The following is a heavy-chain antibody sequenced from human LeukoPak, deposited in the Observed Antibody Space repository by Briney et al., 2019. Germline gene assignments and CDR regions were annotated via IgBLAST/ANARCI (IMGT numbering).Heavy chain of an antibody. CDR2: IYTSGST. Sequence: SETLSLTCTVSGGSISSYYWSWIRQPAGKGLEWIGRIYTSGSTNYNPSLKSRVTMSVDTSKNQFSLKLSSVTAADTAVYYCARGLGTRRYSSGWNWFDPWGQGTLVTVSS. CDR3: ARGLGTRRYSSGWNWFDP. J-gene: IGHJ5*02. V-gene: IGHV4-4*07. CDR1: GGSISSYY. D-gene: IGHD6-19*01.